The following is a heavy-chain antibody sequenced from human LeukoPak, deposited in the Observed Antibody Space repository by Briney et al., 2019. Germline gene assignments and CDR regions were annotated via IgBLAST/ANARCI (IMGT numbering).Heavy chain of an antibody. CDR1: VFTFSSYA. V-gene: IGHV3-23*01. CDR3: AKDQAIGYSYGYYYYGMDV. J-gene: IGHJ6*02. D-gene: IGHD5-18*01. Sequence: GGSLRLSCAASVFTFSSYAMSWVRQAPGKGREWVSGISGSGGNTYYADSVKGRFTISRDNSKNTLYRQMNSLRAEDTAVYYCAKDQAIGYSYGYYYYGMDVWGQGTTVTASS. CDR2: ISGSGGNT.